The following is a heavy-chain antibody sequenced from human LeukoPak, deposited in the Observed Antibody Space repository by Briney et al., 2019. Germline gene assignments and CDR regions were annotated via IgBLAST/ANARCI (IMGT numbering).Heavy chain of an antibody. J-gene: IGHJ6*03. V-gene: IGHV3-48*04. CDR1: GFTFSVYT. D-gene: IGHD3-3*01. CDR3: ARVWSGYYYYMDV. Sequence: QPGGSLRLSCAASGFTFSVYTMNRVRQAPGKGLEWVSYITSSGSTIYYADSVRGRFTISRDNAKNSLYLQMNSLRAEDTAVYYCARVWSGYYYYMDVWGKGTTVTVSS. CDR2: ITSSGSTI.